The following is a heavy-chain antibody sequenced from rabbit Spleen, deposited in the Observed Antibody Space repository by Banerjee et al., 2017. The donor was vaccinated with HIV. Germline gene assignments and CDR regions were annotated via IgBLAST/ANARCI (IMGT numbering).Heavy chain of an antibody. CDR2: INASTGKP. Sequence: QEQLVESGGGLVQPEGSLTLTCKASRFSFSDRDVMCWVRQAPGKGLEWIACINASTGKPVYATWASGRFTISRTSSTTVTLRMTSLTAADRATYFCARDLVGVIGWNFGWWGPGTLVTVS. CDR3: ARDLVGVIGWNFGW. CDR1: RFSFSDRDV. V-gene: IGHV1S45*01. J-gene: IGHJ4*01. D-gene: IGHD1-1*01.